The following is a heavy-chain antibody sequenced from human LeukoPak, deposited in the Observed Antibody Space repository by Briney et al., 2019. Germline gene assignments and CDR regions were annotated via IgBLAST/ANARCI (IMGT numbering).Heavy chain of an antibody. Sequence: TGGSLRLSCAASGFTFSSYSMNWVRQAPGKGLEWVSSISSSSYIYYADSVKGRFTISRDSAKNSLYLQMNSLRAEDTAVYYCARDLAPAAIPYGAFDIWGQGTMVTVSS. CDR3: ARDLAPAAIPYGAFDI. J-gene: IGHJ3*02. V-gene: IGHV3-21*01. D-gene: IGHD2-2*01. CDR2: ISSSSYI. CDR1: GFTFSSYS.